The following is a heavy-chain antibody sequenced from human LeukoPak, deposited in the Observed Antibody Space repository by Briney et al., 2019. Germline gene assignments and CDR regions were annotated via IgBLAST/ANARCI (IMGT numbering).Heavy chain of an antibody. Sequence: SETLSPTCTVSGGFISPYFWSWIRQPPGKGREWIGYISYTGSTNYNPSLKSRVTISVDTSKNQFSLQLTSVTAADTAVYYCARDDYRGVTNFDPWGQGTLVTVSS. CDR1: GGFISPYF. CDR2: ISYTGST. CDR3: ARDDYRGVTNFDP. V-gene: IGHV4-59*13. J-gene: IGHJ5*02. D-gene: IGHD3-10*01.